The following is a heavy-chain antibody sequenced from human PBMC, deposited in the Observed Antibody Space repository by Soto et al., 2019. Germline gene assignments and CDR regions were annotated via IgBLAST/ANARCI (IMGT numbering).Heavy chain of an antibody. V-gene: IGHV4-61*01. CDR3: ARDRECSGGTCYNYFDY. D-gene: IGHD2-15*01. CDR2: IYYSGST. Sequence: SETLSLTCTVSGGSVSSGSYYWSWIRQPPGKGLEWIGYIYYSGSTNYNPSLKSRVTISVDTSKNQFSLKLSSVTAADTAVYYCARDRECSGGTCYNYFDYWGQGTLVTVS. CDR1: GGSVSSGSYY. J-gene: IGHJ4*02.